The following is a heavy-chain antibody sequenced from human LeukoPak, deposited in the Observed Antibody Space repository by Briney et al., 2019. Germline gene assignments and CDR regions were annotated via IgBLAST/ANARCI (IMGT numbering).Heavy chain of an antibody. CDR3: ARTYCSSTSCYPPIDY. CDR1: GFTFSSYA. CDR2: ISYDGSNK. Sequence: GGSLRLSCAASGFTFSSYAMHWVRQAPGKGLEWVAVISYDGSNKYYADSVKSRFTISRDNSKNTLYLQMNSLRAEDTAVYYCARTYCSSTSCYPPIDYWGQGTLVTVSS. D-gene: IGHD2-2*01. J-gene: IGHJ4*02. V-gene: IGHV3-30*04.